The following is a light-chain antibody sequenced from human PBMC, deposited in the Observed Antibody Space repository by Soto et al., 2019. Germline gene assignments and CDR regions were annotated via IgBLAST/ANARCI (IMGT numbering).Light chain of an antibody. CDR2: GNS. CDR3: QSYDSSLSGSNV. J-gene: IGLJ1*01. V-gene: IGLV1-40*01. Sequence: QSVLTQPPSVSWAPGQRVTISCTGGSSKIGAGYDVHWYQQLPGTAPKLLIYGNSSRPSGVPDRFSGSKSGTSASLAITGLQAEDEADYYCQSYDSSLSGSNVFGTGTKVTVL. CDR1: SSKIGAGYD.